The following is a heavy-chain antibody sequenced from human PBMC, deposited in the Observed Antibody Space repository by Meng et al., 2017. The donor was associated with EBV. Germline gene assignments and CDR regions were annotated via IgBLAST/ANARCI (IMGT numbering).Heavy chain of an antibody. V-gene: IGHV1-69*01. CDR3: ASAPDNWNDGPYY. CDR1: GGTFSSYV. J-gene: IGHJ4*02. Sequence: VPLGAPVAEARKPGVLVEVSLKASGGTFSSYVISWVRQAPGQGLGWRGGIIPIFGTAKYAQKFQGSVTITADESTSTAYMELSSLRTGDTAVYNAASAPDNWNDGPYYWGQGTLVTVSS. D-gene: IGHD1-20*01. CDR2: IIPIFGTA.